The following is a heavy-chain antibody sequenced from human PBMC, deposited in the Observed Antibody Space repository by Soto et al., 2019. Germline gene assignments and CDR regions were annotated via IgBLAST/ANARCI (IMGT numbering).Heavy chain of an antibody. CDR3: AREGATRRPSRPAIGWLES. D-gene: IGHD2-2*02. V-gene: IGHV1-2*02. CDR1: GYTFSGYH. J-gene: IGHJ5*01. Sequence: SVKVSCKASGYTFSGYHMHWVRQAPGQGLEWMGWINVYNGETNIAQKFQGRVAMTRDTSITTAYVELSRLRFDDTAVYFCAREGATRRPSRPAIGWLESWGQGTLVTVSS. CDR2: INVYNGET.